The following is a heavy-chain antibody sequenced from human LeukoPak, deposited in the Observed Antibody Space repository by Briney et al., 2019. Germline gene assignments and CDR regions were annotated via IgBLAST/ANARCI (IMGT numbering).Heavy chain of an antibody. Sequence: GGSLRLSCAASGFTFSTYSMNWVRQAPGKGLEWVSYISSVVGYIYYLDSVKGRFTVSRDNAKNSLYLQMNSLRADDTAVYYCARHVGYSSSWYAGGMDVWGQGTTVTVSS. CDR3: ARHVGYSSSWYAGGMDV. D-gene: IGHD6-13*01. V-gene: IGHV3-21*06. CDR1: GFTFSTYS. J-gene: IGHJ6*02. CDR2: ISSVVGYI.